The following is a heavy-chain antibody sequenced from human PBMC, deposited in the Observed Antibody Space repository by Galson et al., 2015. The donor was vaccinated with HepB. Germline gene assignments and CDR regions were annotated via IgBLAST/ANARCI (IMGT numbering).Heavy chain of an antibody. CDR1: GYDFSDYI. V-gene: IGHV1-18*04. D-gene: IGHD3-22*01. J-gene: IGHJ6*02. CDR3: ARLVYVSSNDNYYKLHMDV. Sequence: SVKVSCKASGYDFSDYIITWVRQAPGQGLEWMGWTSDHNGKTKYAKKFQGRVTMTTNMSTSAAYMELRSLRSDDTGLYFCARLVYVSSNDNYYKLHMDVWGQGTAVTVSS. CDR2: TSDHNGKT.